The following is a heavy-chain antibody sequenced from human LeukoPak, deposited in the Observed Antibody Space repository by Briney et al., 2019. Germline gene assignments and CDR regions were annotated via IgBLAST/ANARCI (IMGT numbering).Heavy chain of an antibody. CDR1: GFTFSNYA. J-gene: IGHJ4*02. V-gene: IGHV3-64*01. D-gene: IGHD1-26*01. CDR3: ARKGTFGSSFDY. Sequence: PGGSLRLSCAASGFTFSNYAMYWVRQAPGKGLEYVSAISSDGGNTYYASSVRGRFTISRDNSNNTLCLQMNSLRAEDTAVYYCARKGTFGSSFDYWGQGTLVTVSS. CDR2: ISSDGGNT.